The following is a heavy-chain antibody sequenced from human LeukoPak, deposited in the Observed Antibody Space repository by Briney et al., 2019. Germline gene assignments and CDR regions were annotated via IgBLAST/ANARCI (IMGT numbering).Heavy chain of an antibody. V-gene: IGHV5-51*01. J-gene: IGHJ4*02. CDR1: GYTFTTSW. CDR2: IYPGDSDA. D-gene: IGHD1-26*01. Sequence: GESLKISCKGSGYTFTTSWIGWVRQMPGNGLEWMGVIYPGDSDAGYHPSFQGQLTISADKSISTAYLQWSSLKASDTAMYYCARLSYGTAHSYFDYWGQGTLVTVSS. CDR3: ARLSYGTAHSYFDY.